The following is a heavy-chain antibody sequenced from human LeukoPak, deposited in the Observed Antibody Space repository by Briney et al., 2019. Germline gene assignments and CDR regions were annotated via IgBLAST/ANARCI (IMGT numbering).Heavy chain of an antibody. CDR2: ISANNGDT. CDR1: GYAFTTYG. D-gene: IGHD3-22*01. CDR3: ASNTGSDSSGYAY. V-gene: IGHV1-18*01. J-gene: IGHJ4*02. Sequence: ASVKVSCKASGYAFTTYGITWVRQPPGQGLEWTGWISANNGDTNHAQKFQDRLTISIDTSTRTTYMELRSLRSDDTAVDYCASNTGSDSSGYAYWGQGTLVTVSS.